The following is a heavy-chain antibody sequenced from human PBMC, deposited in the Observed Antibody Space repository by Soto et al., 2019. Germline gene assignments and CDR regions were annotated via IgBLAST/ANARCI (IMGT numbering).Heavy chain of an antibody. CDR3: ARDAPRILVVPAAISWFDP. Sequence: SVKVSCKASGGTFSSFTISWVRQAPGQGLEWMGRIIPIIGRPNYAQKFQGRVTITADISTTTAYMDLNSLRSEDTAVYYCARDAPRILVVPAAISWFDPWAQGTLVPVSS. V-gene: IGHV1-69*08. CDR2: IIPIIGRP. D-gene: IGHD2-2*01. J-gene: IGHJ5*02. CDR1: GGTFSSFT.